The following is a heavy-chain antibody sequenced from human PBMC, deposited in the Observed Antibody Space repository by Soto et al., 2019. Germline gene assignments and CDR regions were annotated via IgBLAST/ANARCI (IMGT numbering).Heavy chain of an antibody. CDR1: GFTFSSYA. CDR2: VTAGGDNT. D-gene: IGHD2-15*01. V-gene: IGHV3-23*01. CDR3: ARLYSRASEI. Sequence: EVQLFESGGGLVQPGGSLRLSCAASGFTFSSYAMTWVRQTPGQGLRWVSTVTAGGDNTYHADSVKGRFTISRDTSKNTRYLQMNSLRVEDTAIYPCARLYSRASEIWGQGTMVTVSS. J-gene: IGHJ3*02.